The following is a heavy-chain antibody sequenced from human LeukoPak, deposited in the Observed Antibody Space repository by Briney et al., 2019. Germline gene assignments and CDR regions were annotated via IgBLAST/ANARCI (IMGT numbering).Heavy chain of an antibody. CDR1: GGSFSGYY. Sequence: SETLSLTCAVYGGSFSGYYWSWIRQPPGKGLEWIGEINHSGSTNYNPSLKSRVTISVDTSKNQFSLKLSSVTAADTAVYYCARCLPDIEVVPAARAKYYYYYMDVLGKGNPVTVS. CDR2: INHSGST. V-gene: IGHV4-34*01. D-gene: IGHD2-2*01. CDR3: ARCLPDIEVVPAARAKYYYYYMDV. J-gene: IGHJ6*03.